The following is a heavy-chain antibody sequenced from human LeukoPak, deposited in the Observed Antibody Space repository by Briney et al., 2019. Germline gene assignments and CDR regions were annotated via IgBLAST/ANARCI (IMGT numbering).Heavy chain of an antibody. CDR2: IYYSGST. D-gene: IGHD1-14*01. CDR3: ARHPELKSFDY. Sequence: SETLSLTCTVSGGSISSSSYYWGWIRQPPGKGLEWIGSIYYSGSTYYNPSLKSRVTISVDTSKNQFSLKLSSVTAADTAVCYCARHPELKSFDYWGQGTLVTVSS. J-gene: IGHJ4*02. V-gene: IGHV4-39*01. CDR1: GGSISSSSYY.